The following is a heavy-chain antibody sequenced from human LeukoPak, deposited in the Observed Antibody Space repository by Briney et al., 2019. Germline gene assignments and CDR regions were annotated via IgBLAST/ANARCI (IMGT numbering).Heavy chain of an antibody. V-gene: IGHV5-51*01. J-gene: IGHJ2*01. CDR1: GYSFTSYW. CDR3: ASKTTVTNYWYFDL. CDR2: IYPGDSDT. Sequence: GESLKISCKGSGYSFTSYWIGWVRRMPGKGLKWMGIIYPGDSDTRYSPSFQGQVTISADKSISTAYLQWSSLKASDTAMYYCASKTTVTNYWYFDLWGRGTLVTVSS. D-gene: IGHD4-17*01.